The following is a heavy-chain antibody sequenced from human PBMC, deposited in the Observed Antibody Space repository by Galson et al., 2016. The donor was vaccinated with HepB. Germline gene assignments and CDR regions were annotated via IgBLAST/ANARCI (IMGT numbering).Heavy chain of an antibody. Sequence: SLRLSCATYGFTFSNSWMHWFRQAPGKGLVWVARIKSDGTNINYADSVRGRFTISRDDAKNTLYLQMNSLRADDTAVYYCSRVSGAYWGQGTLVTVSS. V-gene: IGHV3-74*01. D-gene: IGHD2-8*02. CDR1: GFTFSNSW. CDR2: IKSDGTNI. J-gene: IGHJ4*02. CDR3: SRVSGAY.